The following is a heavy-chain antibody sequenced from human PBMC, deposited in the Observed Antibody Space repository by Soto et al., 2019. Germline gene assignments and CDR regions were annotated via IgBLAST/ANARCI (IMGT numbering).Heavy chain of an antibody. D-gene: IGHD5-18*01. CDR2: IYYSGST. V-gene: IGHV4-31*03. Sequence: KPSETLSLTCTVSGGSISSGGYYWSWIRQHPGKGLEWIGYIYYSGSTYYNPSLKSRVTISVDTSKNQFSLKLSSVTAADTAVYYCARVTAMVRTYGMDVWGQGTTVNVSS. CDR1: GGSISSGGYY. J-gene: IGHJ6*02. CDR3: ARVTAMVRTYGMDV.